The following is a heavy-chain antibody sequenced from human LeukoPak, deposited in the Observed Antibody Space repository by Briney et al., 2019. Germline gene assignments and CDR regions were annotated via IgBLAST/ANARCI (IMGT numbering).Heavy chain of an antibody. J-gene: IGHJ3*02. Sequence: SETLSLTCAVYGESFSGYYCSWIRQPPGKGLEWIGEINHSGSTNYNPSLKSRVTISVDTSKNQFSLKLSSVTAADTAVYYCARGLGDSSGPDAFDIWGQGTMVTVSS. V-gene: IGHV4-34*01. CDR3: ARGLGDSSGPDAFDI. CDR1: GESFSGYY. D-gene: IGHD3-22*01. CDR2: INHSGST.